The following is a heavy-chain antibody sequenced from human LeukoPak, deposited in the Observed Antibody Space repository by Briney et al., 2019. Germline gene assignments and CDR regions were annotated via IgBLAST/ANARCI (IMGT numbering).Heavy chain of an antibody. CDR3: VRQFDY. J-gene: IGHJ4*02. Sequence: PSETLSLTCSVSGAPINSDDYYWSWVRQPAGKGLEWIGRIYTSGSTDYNPSLKSRVTISVDTSKNQFSLRLSSVTAADTAVYYCVRQFDYWGQGALVTVSS. V-gene: IGHV4-61*02. CDR1: GAPINSDDYY. CDR2: IYTSGST.